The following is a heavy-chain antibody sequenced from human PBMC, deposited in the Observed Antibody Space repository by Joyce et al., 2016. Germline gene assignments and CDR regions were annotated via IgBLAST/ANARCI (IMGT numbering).Heavy chain of an antibody. CDR3: ARGGLRFSYGMDV. D-gene: IGHD3-3*01. J-gene: IGHJ6*02. CDR2: INSEGSST. V-gene: IGHV3-74*01. Sequence: EVQLVESGGDLVQPGGSLRLSCAASGVTFSGYWMHWVRQVPGKGLEWGSRINSEGSSTPFADSVKGRFTISRDNAKNTLYLQMSSLRAEDTAVYYCARGGLRFSYGMDVWGQGTTVTVSS. CDR1: GVTFSGYW.